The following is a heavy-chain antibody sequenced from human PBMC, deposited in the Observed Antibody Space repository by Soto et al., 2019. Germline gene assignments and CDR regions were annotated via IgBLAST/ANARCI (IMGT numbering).Heavy chain of an antibody. J-gene: IGHJ6*02. CDR2: MDPNSGST. V-gene: IGHV1-8*01. CDR1: GYTSTTYD. Sequence: ASVKVSCKASGYTSTTYDINWVRQAPGQGLEWLGWMDPNSGSTGYAQNFQGRITMTRNISRNTAHMELSSLQSEDTAVYYCARERKFDFWRKGLDVWGQGTTVTVSS. D-gene: IGHD3-3*01. CDR3: ARERKFDFWRKGLDV.